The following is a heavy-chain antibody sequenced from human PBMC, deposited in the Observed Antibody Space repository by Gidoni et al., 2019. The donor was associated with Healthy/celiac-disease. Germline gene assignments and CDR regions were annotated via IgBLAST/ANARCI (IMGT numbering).Heavy chain of an antibody. Sequence: EVQLLESGGGLVQPGGSLSLSCPASGFPFSSYAMSWVRQAPGKGLGWVSAISGSGGSTYYADSVKGRFTISRDNPKNTLYLQMNSLRAEDTAVYYCAKDRSRGWELGVIDYWGQGTLVTVSS. CDR2: ISGSGGST. D-gene: IGHD1-26*01. CDR1: GFPFSSYA. J-gene: IGHJ4*02. CDR3: AKDRSRGWELGVIDY. V-gene: IGHV3-23*01.